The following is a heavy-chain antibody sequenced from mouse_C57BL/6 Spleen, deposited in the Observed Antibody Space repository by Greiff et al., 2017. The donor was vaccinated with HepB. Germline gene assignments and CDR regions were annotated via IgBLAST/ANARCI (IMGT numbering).Heavy chain of an antibody. CDR2: INPSNGGT. CDR1: GYTFTSYW. D-gene: IGHD2-4*01. Sequence: QVQLQQPGTELVKPGASVKLSCKASGYTFTSYWMHWVKQRPGQGLEWIGNINPSNGGTNYNEKFKSKATLTVDKSSSTAYMQLSSLTSEDSAVYYCARSRGYDYGGVYYFDYWGQGTTLTVSS. J-gene: IGHJ2*01. V-gene: IGHV1-53*01. CDR3: ARSRGYDYGGVYYFDY.